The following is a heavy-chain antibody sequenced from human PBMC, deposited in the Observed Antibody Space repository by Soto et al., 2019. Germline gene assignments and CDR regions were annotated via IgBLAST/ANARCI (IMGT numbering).Heavy chain of an antibody. V-gene: IGHV2-5*02. D-gene: IGHD2-15*01. J-gene: IGHJ4*02. CDR1: GFSLSPIGVG. Sequence: QITLKESGPTLGKPTQTLTLTCTFSGFSLSPIGVGVGWFRQPPGKPLECLALIYWDDDKRYSPSLKSRLTITKDTSKNQVVLTMTNMDPVDTATYFCAHRLCDSSCYWDVGYFDYWGRGTLVTVSS. CDR2: IYWDDDK. CDR3: AHRLCDSSCYWDVGYFDY.